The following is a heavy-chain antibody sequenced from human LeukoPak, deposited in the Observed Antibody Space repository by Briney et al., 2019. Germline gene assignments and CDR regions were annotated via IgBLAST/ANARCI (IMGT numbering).Heavy chain of an antibody. CDR2: IYYSGST. V-gene: IGHV4-59*01. Sequence: SSETLSLTCTVSGGSISSYYWSWIRQPPGKGLEWIGYIYYSGSTNYNPSLKSRVTISVDTSKNQFSLKLSSVTAADTAGYYCARAFSSAHGHDAFDIWGQGTMVTVSS. CDR1: GGSISSYY. CDR3: ARAFSSAHGHDAFDI. J-gene: IGHJ3*02. D-gene: IGHD3-10*01.